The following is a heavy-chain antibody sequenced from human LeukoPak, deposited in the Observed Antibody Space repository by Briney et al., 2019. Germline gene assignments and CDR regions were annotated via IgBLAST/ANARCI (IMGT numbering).Heavy chain of an antibody. CDR1: GGSVSSVGYY. D-gene: IGHD3-10*01. Sequence: SQTLSLTCTVSGGSVSSVGYYWSWIRQPLGKGLEWIGYIYDSGSTDYNPSLKSRVTISVDTSKSQFSLKVSSVTAADTAVYYCARVAEVAGDFDSWGQGTLVTVSS. V-gene: IGHV4-31*03. CDR3: ARVAEVAGDFDS. J-gene: IGHJ4*02. CDR2: IYDSGST.